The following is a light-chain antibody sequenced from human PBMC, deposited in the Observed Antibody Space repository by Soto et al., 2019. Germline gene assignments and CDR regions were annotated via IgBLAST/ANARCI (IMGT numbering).Light chain of an antibody. J-gene: IGKJ4*01. Sequence: DIQLTQSPSTLSASVGDRVTITCRASQSIKSWLAWYQQKPGEAPKLLIYKASTLGSGVPSRFSGSESGTEFTLTINSLQPDDFAMYYCQQYNSYSWLSFGGGTKV. V-gene: IGKV1-5*03. CDR2: KAS. CDR3: QQYNSYSWLS. CDR1: QSIKSW.